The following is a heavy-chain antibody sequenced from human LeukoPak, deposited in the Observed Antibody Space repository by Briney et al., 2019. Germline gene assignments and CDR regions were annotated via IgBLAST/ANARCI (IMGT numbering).Heavy chain of an antibody. CDR1: GFTFSSYS. CDR2: ISYDGSNK. V-gene: IGHV3-30*03. J-gene: IGHJ4*02. Sequence: GGSLRLSCAASGFTFSSYSMNWVRQAPGKGLEWVAVISYDGSNKYYADSVKGRFTISRDNSKNTLYLQMNSLRAEDTAVYYCARDRVFDYWGQGTLVTVSS. CDR3: ARDRVFDY.